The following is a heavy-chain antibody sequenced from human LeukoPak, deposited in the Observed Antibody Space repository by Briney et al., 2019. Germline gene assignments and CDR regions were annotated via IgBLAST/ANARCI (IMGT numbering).Heavy chain of an antibody. V-gene: IGHV4-4*07. Sequence: PSETLSLTCTVSGGSISSYCWSWIRQPAGKGLEWIGRIYPSGSTNYNPSLKSRVTMSVDTSKNQFSLKLSSVTAADTAVYYCARDFGYSSGWYSIWYFDLWGRGTLVTVSS. D-gene: IGHD6-19*01. CDR3: ARDFGYSSGWYSIWYFDL. CDR2: IYPSGST. J-gene: IGHJ2*01. CDR1: GGSISSYC.